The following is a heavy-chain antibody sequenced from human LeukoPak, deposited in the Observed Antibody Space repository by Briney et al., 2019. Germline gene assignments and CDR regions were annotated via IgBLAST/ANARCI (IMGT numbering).Heavy chain of an antibody. D-gene: IGHD6-13*01. J-gene: IGHJ4*02. CDR3: ARGSSSSWWGFDY. V-gene: IGHV3-74*01. Sequence: GGSLRLSCAASGFTFNSYWMHWVRQAPGKGLVWVSRINSDGSSTSYADSVKGRFTISGDNAKNTLYLQMNSLRAEDTAVYYCARGSSSSWWGFDYWGQGTLVTVPS. CDR1: GFTFNSYW. CDR2: INSDGSST.